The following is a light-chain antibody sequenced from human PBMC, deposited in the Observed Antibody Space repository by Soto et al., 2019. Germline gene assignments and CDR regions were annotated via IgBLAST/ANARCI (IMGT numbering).Light chain of an antibody. V-gene: IGKV1-5*01. J-gene: IGKJ1*01. CDR2: NAS. CDR3: QQYRTYPWT. CDR1: QSISTW. Sequence: GARVTITCRASQSISTWLAWYQQKPGKAPKLLTYNASSLERGVPSRFSGSGSGTEFTLTIGSLQPDDFATYYCQQYRTYPWTFGQGTKVDIK.